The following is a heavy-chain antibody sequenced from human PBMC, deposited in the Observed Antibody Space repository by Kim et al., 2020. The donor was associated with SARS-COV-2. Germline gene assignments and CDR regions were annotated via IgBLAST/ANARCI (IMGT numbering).Heavy chain of an antibody. CDR2: ISAYNGNT. J-gene: IGHJ6*02. CDR3: ARPAGGDFWSGYYTTYGMDV. Sequence: ASVKVSCKASGYTFTSYGISWVRQAPGQGLEWMGWISAYNGNTNYAQKLQGRVTMTTDTSTSTAYMELRSLRSDDTAVYYCARPAGGDFWSGYYTTYGMDVWGQGTTVTVSS. CDR1: GYTFTSYG. V-gene: IGHV1-18*01. D-gene: IGHD3-3*01.